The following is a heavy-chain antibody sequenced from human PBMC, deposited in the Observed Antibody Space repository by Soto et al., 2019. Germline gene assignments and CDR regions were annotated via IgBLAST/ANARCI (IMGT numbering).Heavy chain of an antibody. CDR3: PGVSLVAHYSYVSMGYYYFDY. CDR2: ISSSGSTI. J-gene: IGHJ4*02. D-gene: IGHD3-22*01. Sequence: GGSLRLSCAASVFTFSDYYMSWIRQAPGKGLEWVSYISSSGSTIYYADSVKGRFTISRDNAKNSLYLQMNSLRAEDTAVYYYPGVSLVAHYSYVSMGYYYFDYWGEATQVSVTS. V-gene: IGHV3-11*01. CDR1: VFTFSDYY.